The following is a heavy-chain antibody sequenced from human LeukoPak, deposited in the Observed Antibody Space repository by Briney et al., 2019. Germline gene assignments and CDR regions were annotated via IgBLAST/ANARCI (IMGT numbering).Heavy chain of an antibody. CDR2: TYYRSKWST. CDR3: ARSTGPIDY. V-gene: IGHV6-1*01. Sequence: SQTLSLTCAISGDIVSSNSAAWNWIRQSPSRGPEWLGRTYYRSKWSTYYAVSVKSRISINRDTSKNQISLQLNSVTPEDTAVYYCARSTGPIDYWGQGTLVTVSS. D-gene: IGHD1-1*01. CDR1: GDIVSSNSAA. J-gene: IGHJ4*02.